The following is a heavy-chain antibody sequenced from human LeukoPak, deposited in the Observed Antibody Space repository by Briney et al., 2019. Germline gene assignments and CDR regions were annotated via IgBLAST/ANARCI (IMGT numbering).Heavy chain of an antibody. J-gene: IGHJ4*02. CDR3: ARMTTQGDY. D-gene: IGHD4-11*01. V-gene: IGHV4-38-2*02. Sequence: SSETLSLTCTVSGYSISSGYYCGWIRQPPGKGLEWIGSIYHSGSTYYNPSLKSRVTISVDTSKNQFSLKLSSVTAADTAVYYCARMTTQGDYWGQGTLVTVSS. CDR1: GYSISSGYY. CDR2: IYHSGST.